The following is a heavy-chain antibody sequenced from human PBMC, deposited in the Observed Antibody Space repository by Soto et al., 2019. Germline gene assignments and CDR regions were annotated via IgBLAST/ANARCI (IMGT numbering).Heavy chain of an antibody. V-gene: IGHV3-30-3*01. D-gene: IGHD3-10*01. Sequence: QVQLVESGGGVVQPGRSLRLSCAASGFTFSSYAMHWVRQAPGKGLEWVAVISYDGSNKYYADSVKGRLTISRDNSKNPRYLQMNSLRAEDTAVYYCARDPMGRYNGSGSYYFDYWGQGTLGTVSS. CDR3: ARDPMGRYNGSGSYYFDY. CDR1: GFTFSSYA. CDR2: ISYDGSNK. J-gene: IGHJ4*02.